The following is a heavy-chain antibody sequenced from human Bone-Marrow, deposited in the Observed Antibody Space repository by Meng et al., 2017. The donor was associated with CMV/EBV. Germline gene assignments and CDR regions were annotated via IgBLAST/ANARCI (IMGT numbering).Heavy chain of an antibody. CDR2: IYYRGTT. CDR3: ARGGVVVPAAIRSDYYYYYGMDV. Sequence: SETLSLTCTVSGGSIISSGYYWGWIRQPPGKGLQWIGSIYYRGTTYYNPSLKSRVTISLDTSKNQFSLKLSSVTAADTAVYYCARGGVVVPAAIRSDYYYYYGMDVWGQGTTVTVSS. V-gene: IGHV4-39*07. J-gene: IGHJ6*02. CDR1: GGSIISSGYY. D-gene: IGHD2-2*01.